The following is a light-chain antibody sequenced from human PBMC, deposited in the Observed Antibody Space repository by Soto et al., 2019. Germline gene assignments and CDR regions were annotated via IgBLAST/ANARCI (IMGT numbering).Light chain of an antibody. V-gene: IGLV2-8*01. J-gene: IGLJ1*01. CDR1: SSDVGGYNY. CDR3: SSYAGSSNV. CDR2: EVN. Sequence: QSVLTQPPSASGSPGQSVSISCTGTSSDVGGYNYVSWYQQHPGKAPKLMIYEVNKRPSGVPDRFSGCKSCNTASLPVSGLQAEDEADYYCSSYAGSSNVFGTGTKLTV.